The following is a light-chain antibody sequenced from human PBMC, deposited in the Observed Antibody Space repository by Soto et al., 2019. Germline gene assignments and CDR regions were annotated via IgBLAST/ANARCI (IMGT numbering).Light chain of an antibody. CDR1: QGVSSNY. Sequence: ENVLTQSPGTLSLSPGERATLSCRASQGVSSNYLAWYQQKSGQAPRLLLYGTSSRATGIPERFSGSGSGTDFTLTISRLEPEDFAVYYCQHYGSSRAFGRGTKVDIK. CDR2: GTS. V-gene: IGKV3-20*01. CDR3: QHYGSSRA. J-gene: IGKJ1*01.